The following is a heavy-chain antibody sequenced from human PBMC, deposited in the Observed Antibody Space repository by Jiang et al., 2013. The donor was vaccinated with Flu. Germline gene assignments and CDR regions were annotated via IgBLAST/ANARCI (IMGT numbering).Heavy chain of an antibody. D-gene: IGHD3-10*01. CDR2: IYYSGST. Sequence: GLVKPSETLSLTCTVSGGSISSSSYYWGWIRQPPGKGLEWIGSIYYSGSTYYNPSLKSRVTISVDTSKNQFSLKLSSVTAADTAVYYCARVTRPRGVYYYYYYMDVWGKGTTVTVSS. CDR1: GGSISSSSYY. CDR3: ARVTRPRGVYYYYYYMDV. V-gene: IGHV4-39*01. J-gene: IGHJ6*03.